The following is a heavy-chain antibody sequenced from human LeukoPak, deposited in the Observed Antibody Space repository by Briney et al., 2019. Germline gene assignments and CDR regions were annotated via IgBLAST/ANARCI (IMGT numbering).Heavy chain of an antibody. D-gene: IGHD3-22*01. J-gene: IGHJ4*02. V-gene: IGHV4-30-4*01. CDR2: IYHSGST. Sequence: SETLSLTCTVSGGSISSGDYYWSWIRQRPGKGLEWSVYIYHSGSTHFNPSLKSRVTILVDTSKNQFSLKLSSVTAADTAVYFCARGPDSSGYYYFDYWGQGTLVTVSS. CDR3: ARGPDSSGYYYFDY. CDR1: GGSISSGDYY.